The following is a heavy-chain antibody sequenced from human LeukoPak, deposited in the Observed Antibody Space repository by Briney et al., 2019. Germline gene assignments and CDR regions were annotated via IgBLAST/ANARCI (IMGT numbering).Heavy chain of an antibody. Sequence: GGSLRLSCVASGFSFSRSDMNWIRQAPGKGLEWVSYISDRGTTTYYAGSLRGRFTISRDNARNSLYLQMNSLRAEDTAVYYCATYRNSGWTLGPFDSWGQGTLVTVSS. V-gene: IGHV3-48*03. CDR1: GFSFSRSD. CDR2: ISDRGTTT. CDR3: ATYRNSGWTLGPFDS. D-gene: IGHD6-19*01. J-gene: IGHJ4*02.